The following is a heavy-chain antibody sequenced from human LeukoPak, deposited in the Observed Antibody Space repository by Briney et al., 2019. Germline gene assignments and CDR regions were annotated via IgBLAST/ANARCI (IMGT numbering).Heavy chain of an antibody. Sequence: SETLSLTCTVSGVSISSCSYHWGWVRQPPGKGLEWIGSIYYSGSTYYNPSLKSRVAISVDTSKNQFSLKLSSVTGPDTALYYFARHEAPLQYMDVWGKGTTVTVSS. CDR2: IYYSGST. D-gene: IGHD2-21*02. CDR3: ARHEAPLQYMDV. J-gene: IGHJ6*03. V-gene: IGHV4-39*01. CDR1: GVSISSCSYH.